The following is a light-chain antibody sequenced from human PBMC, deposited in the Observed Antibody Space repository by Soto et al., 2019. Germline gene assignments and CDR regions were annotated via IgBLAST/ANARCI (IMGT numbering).Light chain of an antibody. CDR1: QSIDRY. Sequence: DIQMTQSPSSLSASVGDRVTITCRASQSIDRYLNWYQQKPGTAPKLLISGASSLRSGVPSRFSGSGSGTDFSLNINSLQPEDLATYYFQQGSRTLTFGGGTKVEIK. V-gene: IGKV1-39*01. CDR3: QQGSRTLT. CDR2: GAS. J-gene: IGKJ4*01.